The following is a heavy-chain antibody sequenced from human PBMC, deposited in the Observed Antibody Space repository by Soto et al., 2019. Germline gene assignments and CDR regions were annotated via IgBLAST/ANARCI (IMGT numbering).Heavy chain of an antibody. CDR1: GDSIRSGGYY. D-gene: IGHD1-7*01. Sequence: TSETLSLTCAVSGDSIRSGGYYWSWIRQLPGKGLEWLGYIYYTGSTSFNPSVKSRVSITVDTSKNHFSLQLTSVTAADTAVYYCARGITSTTSWFDPWGQGTLVTVSS. V-gene: IGHV4-31*11. CDR3: ARGITSTTSWFDP. CDR2: IYYTGST. J-gene: IGHJ5*02.